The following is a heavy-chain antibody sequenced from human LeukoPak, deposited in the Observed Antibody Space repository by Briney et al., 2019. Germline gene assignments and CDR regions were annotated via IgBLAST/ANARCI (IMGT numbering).Heavy chain of an antibody. CDR2: ISGSGGST. CDR1: GFTFSSYA. J-gene: IGHJ3*02. V-gene: IGHV3-23*01. CDR3: AKDPITIFGVVILGAFDI. D-gene: IGHD3-3*01. Sequence: GGSLRLSCAASGFTFSSYAISWVRQAPGKGLEWVSAISGSGGSTYYADSVKGRFTISRDNSKNTLYLQMNSLRAEDTAVYYCAKDPITIFGVVILGAFDIWGQGTMVTVSS.